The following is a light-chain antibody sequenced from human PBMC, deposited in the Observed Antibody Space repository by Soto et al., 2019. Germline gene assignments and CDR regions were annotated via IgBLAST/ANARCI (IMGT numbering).Light chain of an antibody. Sequence: DIVMTQSPATLSVSPGERATLSCRASENIKNRLAWYQQKPGQGPRLLIYDAFTRATDIPARFSGSASGTEFTLTISSLQSEDSAFYDCQQYDDCPLTLGGGTKVEIK. CDR2: DAF. J-gene: IGKJ4*01. V-gene: IGKV3-15*01. CDR3: QQYDDCPLT. CDR1: ENIKNR.